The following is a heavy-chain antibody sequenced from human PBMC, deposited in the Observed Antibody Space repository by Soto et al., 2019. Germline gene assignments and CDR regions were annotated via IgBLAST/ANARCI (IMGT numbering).Heavy chain of an antibody. V-gene: IGHV3-21*01. Sequence: GGSLRLSCAASGFTFSSYSMNWVRQAPGKGLEWVSSISSSSSYIYYADSVKGRFTISRDNAKNSLYLQMNSLRAEDTTVYYCASGSSPYYYYYGMDVWGQGTTVTVSS. D-gene: IGHD6-13*01. J-gene: IGHJ6*02. CDR3: ASGSSPYYYYYGMDV. CDR1: GFTFSSYS. CDR2: ISSSSSYI.